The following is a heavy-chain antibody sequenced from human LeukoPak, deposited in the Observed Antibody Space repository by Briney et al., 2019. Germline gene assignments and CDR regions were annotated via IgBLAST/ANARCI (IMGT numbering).Heavy chain of an antibody. CDR3: ARGIATYKY. V-gene: IGHV1-18*01. D-gene: IGHD3-10*01. CDR2: ITSYNGNA. CDR1: GYTFTTFG. J-gene: IGHJ4*02. Sequence: ASVKVSCKASGYTFTTFGISWVRQAPGQGLEWMVWITSYNGNADYAQNFQGRVTMTTNTSTSTAYMELRSLRSDDTAVYYCARGIATYKYWGQGTLVTVSS.